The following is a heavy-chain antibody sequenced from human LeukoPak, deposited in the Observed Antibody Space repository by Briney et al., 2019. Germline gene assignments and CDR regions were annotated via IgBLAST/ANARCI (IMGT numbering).Heavy chain of an antibody. CDR1: GYSFTSYW. CDR2: IYPGDSDT. J-gene: IGHJ4*02. Sequence: TGESLKISCKGSGYSFTSYWIGWVRQMPGEGLEWMGIIYPGDSDTRYSPSFQGQVTISADKSISTAYLQWSSLKASGTAMYYCARRFYYDSSGYYSPYYFDYWGQGTLVTVSS. V-gene: IGHV5-51*01. D-gene: IGHD3-22*01. CDR3: ARRFYYDSSGYYSPYYFDY.